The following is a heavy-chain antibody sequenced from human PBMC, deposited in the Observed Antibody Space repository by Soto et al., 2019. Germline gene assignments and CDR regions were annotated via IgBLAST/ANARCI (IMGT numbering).Heavy chain of an antibody. Sequence: EVQLLESGGGLVQPGGSLRLSCAASGFTFSSSAMSWVRQVPGKGLEWVSAISGSGGTTYYADSVKGRFTTTRDNSKNRLYLQMRSLRAEDTALYYCAKGPWAVAGGASYYYGMDVWGQGTTVTVSS. CDR1: GFTFSSSA. CDR3: AKGPWAVAGGASYYYGMDV. D-gene: IGHD6-19*01. CDR2: ISGSGGTT. J-gene: IGHJ6*02. V-gene: IGHV3-23*01.